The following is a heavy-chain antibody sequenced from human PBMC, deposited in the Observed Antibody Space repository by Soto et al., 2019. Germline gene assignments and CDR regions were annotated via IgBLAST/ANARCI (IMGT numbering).Heavy chain of an antibody. D-gene: IGHD4-17*01. Sequence: GGSLRLSCAASGFTFSSYSMNWVRQAPGKGLEWVSSISSSSSYIYYADSVKGRFTISRDNAKNSLYLQMNSLRAEDTAVYYCARDNGASYLYYFDYWGQGTLVTVSS. V-gene: IGHV3-21*01. CDR2: ISSSSSYI. CDR3: ARDNGASYLYYFDY. J-gene: IGHJ4*02. CDR1: GFTFSSYS.